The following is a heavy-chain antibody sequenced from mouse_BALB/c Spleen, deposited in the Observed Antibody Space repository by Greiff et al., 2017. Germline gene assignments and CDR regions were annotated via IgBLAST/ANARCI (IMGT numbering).Heavy chain of an antibody. D-gene: IGHD1-1*01. CDR3: ARGLRYAMDY. CDR1: GFTFSDYY. J-gene: IGHJ4*01. V-gene: IGHV5-4*02. Sequence: EVQVVESGGGLVKPGGSLKLSCAASGFTFSDYYMYWVRQTPEKRLEWVATISDGGSYTYYPDSVKGRFTISRDNAKNNLYLQMSSLKSEDTAMYYCARGLRYAMDYWGQGTSVTVSS. CDR2: ISDGGSYT.